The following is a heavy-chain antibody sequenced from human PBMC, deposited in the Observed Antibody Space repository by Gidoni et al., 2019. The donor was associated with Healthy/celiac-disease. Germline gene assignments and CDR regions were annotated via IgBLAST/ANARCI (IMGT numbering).Heavy chain of an antibody. V-gene: IGHV1-8*01. J-gene: IGHJ6*02. CDR1: GYTFTSYD. Sequence: QVQLVQSGAEVKKPEASVKVSCKASGYTFTSYDINWVRQATGQGLEWMGWMTPNSGNTGYAQKFQGRVTMTRNTSISTAYMELSSLRSEDTAVYYCARGRFWSGYYTQSYYYYGMDVWGQGTTVTVSS. D-gene: IGHD3-3*01. CDR2: MTPNSGNT. CDR3: ARGRFWSGYYTQSYYYYGMDV.